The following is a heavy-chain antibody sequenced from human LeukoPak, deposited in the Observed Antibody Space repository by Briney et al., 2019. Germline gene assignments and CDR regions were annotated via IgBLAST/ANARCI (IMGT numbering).Heavy chain of an antibody. V-gene: IGHV4-39*01. D-gene: IGHD3-22*01. CDR3: ARLPTNYYDSSGYFDY. Sequence: SETLSLTCTVSGGSISSSSYYWGWIRQPPGKGLEWIGSIYHSGSTYYNPSLKSRVTISVDTSKNQFSLKLSSVTAADTAVYYCARLPTNYYDSSGYFDYWGQGTLVTVSS. CDR2: IYHSGST. CDR1: GGSISSSSYY. J-gene: IGHJ4*02.